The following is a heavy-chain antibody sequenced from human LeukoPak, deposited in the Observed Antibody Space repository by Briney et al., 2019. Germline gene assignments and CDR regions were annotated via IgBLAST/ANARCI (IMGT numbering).Heavy chain of an antibody. CDR1: GGSISSYY. V-gene: IGHV4-4*07. CDR3: AGGVVRYSSSGLGYYYGMDV. Sequence: SETLSLTCTVSGGSISSYYWSWIRQPAGKGLELIGRIYTSGSTNYNPSLKSRVTMSVDTSKNQFSLKLSSVTAADTAVYYCAGGVVRYSSSGLGYYYGMDVWGQGTTVTVSS. D-gene: IGHD6-13*01. CDR2: IYTSGST. J-gene: IGHJ6*02.